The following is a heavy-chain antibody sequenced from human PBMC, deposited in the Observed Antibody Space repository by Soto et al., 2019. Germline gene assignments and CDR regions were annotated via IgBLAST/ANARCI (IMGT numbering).Heavy chain of an antibody. D-gene: IGHD2-2*01. CDR3: AKDKVPVRCYYFDY. Sequence: GGSLRLSCAASGFTFSSYGMHWVRQAPGKGLEWVAVVSYDVSNKYYADSVKGRFTISRVNSKNTLYLQMNSLRAEDTAVYYCAKDKVPVRCYYFDYWGQGTVVTVS. CDR1: GFTFSSYG. CDR2: VSYDVSNK. V-gene: IGHV3-30*18. J-gene: IGHJ4*02.